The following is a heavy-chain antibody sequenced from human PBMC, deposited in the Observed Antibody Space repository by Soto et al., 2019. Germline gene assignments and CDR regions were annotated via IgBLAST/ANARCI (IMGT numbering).Heavy chain of an antibody. J-gene: IGHJ4*02. CDR2: IYSGGST. V-gene: IGHV3-66*01. CDR3: ARAVGPHHLFGY. Sequence: GGSLRLSCAASGFTVSSIYMSWVRQAPGKGLEWVSVIYSGGSTYYADSVKGRFTISRDNSKHTLYLQMNSLRAEESAGYCGARAVGPHHLFGYWGRGTLVTVAS. CDR1: GFTVSSIY.